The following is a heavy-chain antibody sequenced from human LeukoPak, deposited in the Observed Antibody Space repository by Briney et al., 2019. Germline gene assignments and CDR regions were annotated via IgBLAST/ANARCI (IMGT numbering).Heavy chain of an antibody. CDR3: ARGGGFDWLFHY. V-gene: IGHV1-2*02. D-gene: IGHD3-9*01. CDR1: GYSFTNYD. CDR2: INPNSGGT. J-gene: IGHJ4*02. Sequence: ASVKVSCKASGYSFTNYDINWVRQATGQGLEWMGWINPNSGGTNYAQKFQGRVTMTRDTSISTAYMELSRLRSDDTAVYYCARGGGFDWLFHYWGQGTLVTVSS.